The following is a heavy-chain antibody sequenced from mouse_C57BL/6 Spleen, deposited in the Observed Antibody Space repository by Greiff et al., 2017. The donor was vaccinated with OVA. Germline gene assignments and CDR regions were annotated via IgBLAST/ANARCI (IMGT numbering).Heavy chain of an antibody. V-gene: IGHV1-80*01. Sequence: VQLQQSGAELVKPGASVKLSCKASGYAFSSYWMNWVKQRPGKGLEWIGQIYPGDGDTNYNGKFKGKATLTADKSYSTAYMQLSSLTSEDSAVYFCARGDYYGSSYDYWGQGTTLTVSS. D-gene: IGHD1-1*01. CDR3: ARGDYYGSSYDY. J-gene: IGHJ2*01. CDR1: GYAFSSYW. CDR2: IYPGDGDT.